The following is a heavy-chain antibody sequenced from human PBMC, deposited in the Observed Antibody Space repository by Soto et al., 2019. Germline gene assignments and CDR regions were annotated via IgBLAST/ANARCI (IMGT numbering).Heavy chain of an antibody. Sequence: QMKMVESGGGVVQPGRSLRLSCVGSGFTFRSYGMHWVRQAPGKGLEWLAVISHDGSHTYYADSVKGRFTISRDNSNDPFSLQMNRLRIEDTAAYFCAKEGGAYCNGGTCSAIFTYHGMDVWGQGTTVIVSP. CDR2: ISHDGSHT. D-gene: IGHD2-15*01. V-gene: IGHV3-30*18. J-gene: IGHJ6*01. CDR1: GFTFRSYG. CDR3: AKEGGAYCNGGTCSAIFTYHGMDV.